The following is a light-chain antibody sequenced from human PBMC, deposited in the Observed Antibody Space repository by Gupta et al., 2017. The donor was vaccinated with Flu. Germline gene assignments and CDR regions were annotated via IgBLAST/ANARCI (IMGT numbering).Light chain of an antibody. CDR2: DSS. V-gene: IGKV1-9*01. CDR1: QGIRSY. Sequence: ITCRASQGIRSYLAWYQQKPGTAPNLLIYDSSTLQTGVSSRFSGSGSGTEFTLTISSLQPEDFATYYCQHLQRYPLTFGGGTKVEIK. J-gene: IGKJ4*01. CDR3: QHLQRYPLT.